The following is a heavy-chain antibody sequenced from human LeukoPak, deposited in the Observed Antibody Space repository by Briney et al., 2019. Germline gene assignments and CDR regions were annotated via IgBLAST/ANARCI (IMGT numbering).Heavy chain of an antibody. V-gene: IGHV3-48*04. D-gene: IGHD2-15*01. Sequence: GGSLRLSCAASGFTFGSHSFNWVRQAPGRGLEWLSYISTSSTTIFYADSVKGRFTISRDNAKNSLYLQMNSLRAEDTALYYCARDRGFFFDYWGRGTLVTVSS. CDR2: ISTSSTTI. J-gene: IGHJ4*02. CDR1: GFTFGSHS. CDR3: ARDRGFFFDY.